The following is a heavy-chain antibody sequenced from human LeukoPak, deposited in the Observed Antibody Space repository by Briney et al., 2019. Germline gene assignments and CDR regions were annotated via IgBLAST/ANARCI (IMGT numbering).Heavy chain of an antibody. CDR2: MNPNSGNT. CDR3: ARSLPAAISPFSYYYYYYGMDV. J-gene: IGHJ6*02. Sequence: ASVKVSCKASGYTFTSYDINWVRQATGQGLEWMGWMNPNSGNTGYAQKFQGRVTMTRNTSISTAYMELSSLRSEDTAVYYCARSLPAAISPFSYYYYYYGMDVWGQGTTVTVSS. D-gene: IGHD2-2*01. CDR1: GYTFTSYD. V-gene: IGHV1-8*01.